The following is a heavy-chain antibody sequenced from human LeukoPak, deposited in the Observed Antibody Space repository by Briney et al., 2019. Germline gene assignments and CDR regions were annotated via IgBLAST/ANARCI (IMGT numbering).Heavy chain of an antibody. V-gene: IGHV3-74*01. Sequence: GGSLRLSCAASGFTFTDYWMYWVRQAPGKGLVWVSRINSGGSKPNYADSVNGRFTISRDNAKNTLYLQMNSLRAEDTAMSSCARPIRAYDGCDIWGQGTMVTVSS. CDR2: INSGGSKP. J-gene: IGHJ3*02. CDR3: ARPIRAYDGCDI. CDR1: GFTFTDYW.